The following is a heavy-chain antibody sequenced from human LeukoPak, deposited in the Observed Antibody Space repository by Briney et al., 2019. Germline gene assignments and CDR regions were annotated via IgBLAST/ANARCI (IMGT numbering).Heavy chain of an antibody. V-gene: IGHV3-7*01. D-gene: IGHD3-22*01. Sequence: GGSLRLSCAAPGFTFRNYWMGWVRQAPGKGLEWVANTKPDGSAEYYADSVRGRFTTSRDNAKNSLYLQMNSLRAEDTAVYYCARGGYYDSSGYYSGYFDYWGQGTLVTVSS. CDR1: GFTFRNYW. CDR3: ARGGYYDSSGYYSGYFDY. CDR2: TKPDGSAE. J-gene: IGHJ4*02.